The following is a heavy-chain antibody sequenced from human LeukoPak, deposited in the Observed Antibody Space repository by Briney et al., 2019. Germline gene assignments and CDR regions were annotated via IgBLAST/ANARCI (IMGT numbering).Heavy chain of an antibody. V-gene: IGHV3-23*01. J-gene: IGHJ4*02. CDR3: AKDATFGGVMAMYYFDY. Sequence: GGSLRLSCAASGFTFSSYGMSWVRQAPGKGPEWVSGISGSGGSTNYADSVKGRFTISRDNSKNTLYLQMNSLRAEDTAVYYCAKDATFGGVMAMYYFDYWGQGTLVTVSS. D-gene: IGHD3-16*01. CDR2: ISGSGGST. CDR1: GFTFSSYG.